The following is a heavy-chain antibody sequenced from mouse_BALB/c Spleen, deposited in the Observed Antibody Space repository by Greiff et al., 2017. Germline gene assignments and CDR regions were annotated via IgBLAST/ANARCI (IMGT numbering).Heavy chain of an antibody. J-gene: IGHJ4*01. CDR3: AREGIYYGNYSYAMDD. CDR2: IDPYDSET. D-gene: IGHD2-1*01. Sequence: QVQLQQPGAELVRPGASVKLSCKASGYTFTSYRMNWVKQRPEQGLEWIGRIDPYDSETHYNQKFKDKAILTVDKSSSTAYMQLSSLTSEDSAVYYCAREGIYYGNYSYAMDDWGQGTSVTVSS. V-gene: IGHV1-52*01. CDR1: GYTFTSYR.